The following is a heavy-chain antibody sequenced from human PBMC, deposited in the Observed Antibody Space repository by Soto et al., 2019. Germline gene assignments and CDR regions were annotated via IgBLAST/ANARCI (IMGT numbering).Heavy chain of an antibody. CDR3: ARSVSGRGPYFDY. D-gene: IGHD3-10*01. CDR1: GGSISSGGYS. V-gene: IGHV4-30-2*01. Sequence: PSETLSLTCAVSGGSISSGGYSWSWIRPPPGKGLEWIGYIYHSGSTYYNPSLKGRVTISVDRSKNQFSLKLSSVTAADTAVYYCARSVSGRGPYFDYWGQGTLVTVSS. J-gene: IGHJ4*02. CDR2: IYHSGST.